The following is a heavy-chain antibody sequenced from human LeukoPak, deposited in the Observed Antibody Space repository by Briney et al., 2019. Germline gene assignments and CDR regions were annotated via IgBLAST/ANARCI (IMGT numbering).Heavy chain of an antibody. CDR3: ARASIEPPYYGMDV. CDR2: ISYDGSNK. D-gene: IGHD6-6*01. J-gene: IGHJ6*02. V-gene: IGHV3-30-3*01. Sequence: GGSLRLSCAASGFTFSSYAMHWVRQAPGKGLEWVAVISYDGSNKYDADSVKGRFTISRDNSKNTLYLQMNSLRAEDTAVYYCARASIEPPYYGMDVWGQGTTATVSS. CDR1: GFTFSSYA.